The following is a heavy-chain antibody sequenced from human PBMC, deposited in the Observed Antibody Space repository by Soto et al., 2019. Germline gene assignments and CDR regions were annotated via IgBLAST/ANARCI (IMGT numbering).Heavy chain of an antibody. CDR2: ISGSGGGT. Sequence: GGSLRLSCAASGFTFSSYAMSWVRQAPGKGLEWVSAISGSGGGTYFADSVQGRFTISRDNSKNTLYLQMNSLRAEDTVVYYCAKGKDYGDYSDYWGQGTLVTVSS. D-gene: IGHD4-17*01. V-gene: IGHV3-23*01. J-gene: IGHJ4*02. CDR3: AKGKDYGDYSDY. CDR1: GFTFSSYA.